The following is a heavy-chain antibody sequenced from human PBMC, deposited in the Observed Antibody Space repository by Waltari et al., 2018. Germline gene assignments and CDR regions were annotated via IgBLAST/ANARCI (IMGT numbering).Heavy chain of an antibody. V-gene: IGHV4-39*07. D-gene: IGHD1-26*01. Sequence: QLQLQESGPGLVKPSETLSLTCTVSGGSISSSSYYWGWIRQPPGKGLEWIGSIYYSGSTYDNPSLKSRVTISVDTTKNQFSLKLSSVTAADTAVYYCARANSGSYLGAFDIWGQGTMVTVSS. J-gene: IGHJ3*02. CDR2: IYYSGST. CDR1: GGSISSSSYY. CDR3: ARANSGSYLGAFDI.